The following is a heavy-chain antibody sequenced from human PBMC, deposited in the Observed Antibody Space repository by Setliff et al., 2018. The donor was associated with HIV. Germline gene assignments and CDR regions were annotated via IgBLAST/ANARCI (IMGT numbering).Heavy chain of an antibody. Sequence: SSETLSLTCTVSGGSISSTSYYWGWIRQPPGTGLEWIGSISSSGNTYYNPSLKSRVTMSVDKSKNQFSLRLSSVTAADTAVYYCARARRAGSGPKYFQHWGQGTLVTVSS. J-gene: IGHJ1*01. CDR2: ISSSGNT. V-gene: IGHV4-39*07. CDR3: ARARRAGSGPKYFQH. CDR1: GGSISSTSYY. D-gene: IGHD2-15*01.